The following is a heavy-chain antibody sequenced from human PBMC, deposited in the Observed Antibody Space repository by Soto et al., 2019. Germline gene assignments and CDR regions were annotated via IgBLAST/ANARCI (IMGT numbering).Heavy chain of an antibody. CDR1: GFTFSSYG. J-gene: IGHJ4*02. Sequence: GGSLRLSCAASGFTFSSYGMHWVRQAPGKGLEWVAVISYDGSNKYYADSVKGRFTISRDNSKNTLYLQMNSLRAEDTAVYYCAKGGGYCSSTSCYARYYFDYWDQGTLVTVSS. CDR3: AKGGGYCSSTSCYARYYFDY. D-gene: IGHD2-2*01. CDR2: ISYDGSNK. V-gene: IGHV3-30*18.